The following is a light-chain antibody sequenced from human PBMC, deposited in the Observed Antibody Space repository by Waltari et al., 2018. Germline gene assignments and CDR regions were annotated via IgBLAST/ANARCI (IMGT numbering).Light chain of an antibody. Sequence: DIQMTQSPSSVSASVGDKVTITCRASQGLNSCLAWYQQKPGKAPKLMIYDASSLQTGVPSRFSCSEAETDFTLTISSLQPEDFATYYCQQANRFPLTFGGGTKVELK. V-gene: IGKV1-12*01. CDR3: QQANRFPLT. CDR1: QGLNSC. CDR2: DAS. J-gene: IGKJ4*01.